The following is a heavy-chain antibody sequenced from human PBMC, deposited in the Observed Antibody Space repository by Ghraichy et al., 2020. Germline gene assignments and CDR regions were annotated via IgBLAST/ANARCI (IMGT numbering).Heavy chain of an antibody. CDR2: INDSGST. Sequence: SETLSLTCVVSGGSVSSLDWWSWVRQSPGKGLEWIGEINDSGSTKYDPSLRSRAALSVDVTKKQFFLDLTSVSDADTAVYYCARGWWGCQQTSCYFEYWGQGTQVTVSS. CDR3: ARGWWGCQQTSCYFEY. CDR1: GGSVSSLDW. D-gene: IGHD2-15*01. J-gene: IGHJ4*02. V-gene: IGHV4/OR15-8*01.